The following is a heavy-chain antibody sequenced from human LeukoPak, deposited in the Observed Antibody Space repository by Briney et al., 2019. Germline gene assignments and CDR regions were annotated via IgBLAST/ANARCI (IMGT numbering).Heavy chain of an antibody. D-gene: IGHD2-15*01. V-gene: IGHV1-2*07. CDR2: INPNSGDT. CDR3: ARLYSQELDLLLLIGYYDY. J-gene: IGHJ4*02. CDR1: GYTFTANF. Sequence: ASVKVSCKTSGYTFTANFMHWVRQAPGQGLEWMGWINPNSGDTNSAHKFKGRVTMTRDASISPAYMELSGLTSDDTAIYYCARLYSQELDLLLLIGYYDYWGQGALVTVSS.